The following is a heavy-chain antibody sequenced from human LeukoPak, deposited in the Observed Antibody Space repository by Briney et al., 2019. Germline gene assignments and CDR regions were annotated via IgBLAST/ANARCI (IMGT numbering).Heavy chain of an antibody. CDR3: ATVSSSGLYGRPDY. Sequence: GGSLRLSCAASGFTFSSYGMHWVRQAPGKGLEWVAFIRYDGSNKYYVDSVKGRFTISRDNSKNTLYLQMNSLRAEDTAVYYCATVSSSGLYGRPDYWGQGTLVTVSS. D-gene: IGHD6-19*01. J-gene: IGHJ4*02. CDR2: IRYDGSNK. CDR1: GFTFSSYG. V-gene: IGHV3-30*02.